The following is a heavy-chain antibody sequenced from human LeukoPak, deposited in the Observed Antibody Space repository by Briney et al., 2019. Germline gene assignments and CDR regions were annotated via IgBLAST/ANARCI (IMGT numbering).Heavy chain of an antibody. CDR3: ARDHIVVVPAAINYYYGMDV. D-gene: IGHD2-2*02. V-gene: IGHV1-2*02. CDR2: INPNSGGT. CDR1: GYTFTSYG. J-gene: IGHJ6*02. Sequence: ASVKVSCKASGYTFTSYGISWVRQAPGQGLEWMGWINPNSGGTNYAQKFQGRVTMTRDTSISTAYMELSRLRSDDTAVYYCARDHIVVVPAAINYYYGMDVWGQGTTVTVSS.